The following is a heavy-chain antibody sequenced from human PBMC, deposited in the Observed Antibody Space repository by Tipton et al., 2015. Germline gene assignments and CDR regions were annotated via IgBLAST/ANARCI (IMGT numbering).Heavy chain of an antibody. J-gene: IGHJ4*02. D-gene: IGHD6-19*01. CDR3: ARESYNEGWYADS. Sequence: TLSLTCTVSGASISSGSWSWIRQAAGKGLEWIGRVYSSGKSDSNPSFRSRVIISLDRSMTHFSLRLSSVTAADTALYYCARESYNEGWYADSWGQGTLVTVSS. CDR2: VYSSGKS. V-gene: IGHV4-61*02. CDR1: GASISSGS.